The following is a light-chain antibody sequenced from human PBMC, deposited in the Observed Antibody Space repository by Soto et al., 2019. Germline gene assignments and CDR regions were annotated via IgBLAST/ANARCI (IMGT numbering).Light chain of an antibody. V-gene: IGKV2D-29*01. CDR3: MQSIQPRT. Sequence: DLVMTQTPLSLSVTPGQPASISCTSSQSLLHRNGETYLYWYLQKPSQPPHLLIYGVSNRFSGVPDRFSRSGSGTDFTLEISRVEAEDVGVYYCMQSIQPRTFGQGTKVEIK. CDR2: GVS. J-gene: IGKJ1*01. CDR1: QSLLHRNGETY.